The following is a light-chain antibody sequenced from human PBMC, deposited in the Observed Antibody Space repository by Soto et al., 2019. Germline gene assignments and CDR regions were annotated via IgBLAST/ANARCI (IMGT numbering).Light chain of an antibody. V-gene: IGLV1-47*01. J-gene: IGLJ2*01. Sequence: QSVLTQPPSASGTPGQRVAISCSGSTSNIGTNYVYWYQQLPGTVPKLLIYRNNQRPSGVPDRFFGSKSGTSASLAISGLRSEDEADYYCAAWDDSLGVVFGGGTKVTVL. CDR3: AAWDDSLGVV. CDR1: TSNIGTNY. CDR2: RNN.